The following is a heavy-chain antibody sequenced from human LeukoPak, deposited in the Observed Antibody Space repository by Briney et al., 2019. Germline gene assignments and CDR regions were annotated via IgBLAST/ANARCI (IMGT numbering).Heavy chain of an antibody. D-gene: IGHD3-16*01. CDR1: GFTFSSYA. V-gene: IGHV3-23*01. CDR2: ILDSGYST. CDR3: AKLGGHPLHNYYVGV. Sequence: PGGSLRLSCAASGFTFSSYAMSWVRQAPGKGLEWVSGILDSGYSTYYANSVKGRFTISRDNSNNTLYLQMNSLRAEDTAVYHCAKLGGHPLHNYYVGVWGKGTTVAVSS. J-gene: IGHJ6*03.